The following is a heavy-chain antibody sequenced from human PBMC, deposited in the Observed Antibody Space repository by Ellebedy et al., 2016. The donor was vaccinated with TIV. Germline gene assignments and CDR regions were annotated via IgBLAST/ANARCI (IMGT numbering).Heavy chain of an antibody. CDR1: GFTFSNYA. V-gene: IGHV3-23*01. CDR2: TSGSSDSR. CDR3: AKLSGFLSWYAEY. J-gene: IGHJ4*02. D-gene: IGHD6-13*01. Sequence: LGGSLRLSCAASGFTFSNYAMNWVRQAPGKGPEWVSVTSGSSDSRDYADSVKGRFTISRDNSKNRLDLQMNSLKADDTAIYYCAKLSGFLSWYAEYWGLGTLVTVPS.